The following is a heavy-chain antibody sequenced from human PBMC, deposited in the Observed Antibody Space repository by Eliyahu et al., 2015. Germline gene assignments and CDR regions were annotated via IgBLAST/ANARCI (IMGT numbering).Heavy chain of an antibody. CDR2: ISSSGSTI. CDR3: ARSYGGPFDY. Sequence: QVQLVESGGGLVKPGGSLRRSCAASGFTFSDYYRSXNRXASGKGPEWVSYISSSGSTIYYADXVKGRFTISRDNAKNSLYLQMNSLRAEDTAVYYCARSYGGPFDYWGQGTLVTVSS. D-gene: IGHD4-23*01. CDR1: GFTFSDYY. V-gene: IGHV3-11*01. J-gene: IGHJ4*02.